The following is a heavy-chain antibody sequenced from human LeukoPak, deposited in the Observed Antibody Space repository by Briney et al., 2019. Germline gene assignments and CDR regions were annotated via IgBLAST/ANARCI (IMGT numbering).Heavy chain of an antibody. CDR1: GGTLSSCDYY. D-gene: IGHD3-10*01. CDR2: IDYSERT. CDR3: ARTVLLWFGEVFHFDG. J-gene: IGHJ4*02. Sequence: SGTLSLTCTVSGGTLSSCDYYWSWLPQPPGKGLVGVGYIDYSERTYYNPFLKSRVTISVNTSKKQFVLKMSPLTAAGPAGYYCARTVLLWFGEVFHFDGWGQGTLVTAS. V-gene: IGHV4-30-4*01.